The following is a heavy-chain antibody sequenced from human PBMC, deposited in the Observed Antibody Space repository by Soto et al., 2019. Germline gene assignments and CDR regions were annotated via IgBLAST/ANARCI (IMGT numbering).Heavy chain of an antibody. CDR1: GGTFSSYT. Sequence: QVQLVQSGAEVKKPGSSVKVSCKASGGTFSSYTISWVRQAPGQGLEWMGRIIPILGIANYAQKFQGRVTITADKSTSTAYMELSSLRSEDTAVYYCARGNNLNSQHLVWYFDLWGRGTLVTVSS. D-gene: IGHD6-6*01. CDR3: ARGNNLNSQHLVWYFDL. V-gene: IGHV1-69*02. CDR2: IIPILGIA. J-gene: IGHJ2*01.